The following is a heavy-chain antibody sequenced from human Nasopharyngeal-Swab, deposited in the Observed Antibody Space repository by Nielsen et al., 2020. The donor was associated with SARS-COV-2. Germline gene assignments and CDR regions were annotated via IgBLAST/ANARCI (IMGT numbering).Heavy chain of an antibody. Sequence: SLVSSDWWSWFRRPPGRGLEWIGEIHLSGGTNYSPSFKSRVSMSIDKSKDEFSLNLNSVTAADTAVYYCARGGNWAFDPWGQGTLVTVSS. J-gene: IGHJ5*01. D-gene: IGHD3-16*01. CDR2: IHLSGGT. CDR3: ARGGNWAFDP. CDR1: SLVSSDW. V-gene: IGHV4-4*02.